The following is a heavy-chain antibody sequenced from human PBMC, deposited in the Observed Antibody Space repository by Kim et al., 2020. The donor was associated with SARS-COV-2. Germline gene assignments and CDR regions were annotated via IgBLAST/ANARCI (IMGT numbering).Heavy chain of an antibody. D-gene: IGHD3-22*01. CDR3: ARDGRYDSSGYYFDY. Sequence: GGSLRLSCAASGFTVSSNYMSWVRQAPGKGLEWVSVIYSGGSTYYADSVKGRFTISRDNSKNTLYLQMNSLRAEDTAVYYCARDGRYDSSGYYFDYWGQGTLVTVSS. CDR2: IYSGGST. V-gene: IGHV3-53*01. CDR1: GFTVSSNY. J-gene: IGHJ4*02.